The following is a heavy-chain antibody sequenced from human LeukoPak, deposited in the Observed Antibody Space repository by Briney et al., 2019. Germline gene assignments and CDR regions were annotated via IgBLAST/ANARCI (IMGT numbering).Heavy chain of an antibody. CDR1: GGSISSTSYY. J-gene: IGHJ4*02. D-gene: IGHD3-22*01. V-gene: IGHV4-61*02. CDR2: IYTSGST. CDR3: ARHRGNYYDSSGYPLYYFDY. Sequence: SETLSLTCIVSGGSISSTSYYWSWIRQPAGKGLEWIGRIYTSGSTNYNPSLKSRVTISVDTSKNQFSLKLSSVTAADTAVYYCARHRGNYYDSSGYPLYYFDYWGQGTLVTVSS.